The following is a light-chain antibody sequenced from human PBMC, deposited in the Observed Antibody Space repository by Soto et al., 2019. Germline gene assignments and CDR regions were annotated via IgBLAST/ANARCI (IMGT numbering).Light chain of an antibody. CDR2: SNN. J-gene: IGLJ1*01. CDR1: SSDIGRYT. V-gene: IGLV1-44*01. CDR3: AAWDDSLNGYV. Sequence: QSVLTQPPSASGTPGQRVTISCSGSSSDIGRYTVNWYQQLPGTAPKLLIYSNNQRPSGVPDRFSGSKSGTSASLAISGLQSEDEADYSGAAWDDSLNGYVFRTGSKVPVL.